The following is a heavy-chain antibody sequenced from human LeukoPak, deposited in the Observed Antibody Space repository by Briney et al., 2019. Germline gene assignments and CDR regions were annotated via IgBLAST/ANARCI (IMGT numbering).Heavy chain of an antibody. CDR2: TYYSGGT. V-gene: IGHV4-59*08. CDR1: GDSISSYY. Sequence: SETLSLTCTVSGDSISSYYWSWIRQPPGKGLEWIGYTYYSGGTDYNPSLKSRVTISVDTSKNQFSLKPRSVTAADTAVYYCARHVTISGPYDASDIWGQGTMVTVSP. CDR3: ARHVTISGPYDASDI. D-gene: IGHD5-24*01. J-gene: IGHJ3*02.